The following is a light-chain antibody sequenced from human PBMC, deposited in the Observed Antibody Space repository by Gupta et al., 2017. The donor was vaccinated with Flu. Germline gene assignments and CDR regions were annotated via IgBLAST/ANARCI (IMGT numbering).Light chain of an antibody. CDR2: DAS. V-gene: IGKV3-20*01. CDR3: HQYGGFPYT. J-gene: IGKJ2*01. Sequence: ENVLTQSPDTLSLSPGERATLSCRASQNVRHNYLAWYQQKPGQAPRLLIYDASNRAAGIPDRFSGSGFGTDFTLTISRLEPEDFALYYCHQYGGFPYTFGQGTKLELK. CDR1: QNVRHNY.